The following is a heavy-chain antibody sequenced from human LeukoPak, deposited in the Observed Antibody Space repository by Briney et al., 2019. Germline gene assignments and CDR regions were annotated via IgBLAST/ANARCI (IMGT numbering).Heavy chain of an antibody. V-gene: IGHV3-7*01. Sequence: PGGSLRLSCVASGFTFNIYWMSWVRQAPGKGVEWVANIKEDGSEKDYVDSVKGRFTISRDNVKNSLYLQMNSLRAEDTAVYYCARDRAVAGLFDPWGQGTLVTVSS. D-gene: IGHD6-19*01. J-gene: IGHJ5*02. CDR3: ARDRAVAGLFDP. CDR2: IKEDGSEK. CDR1: GFTFNIYW.